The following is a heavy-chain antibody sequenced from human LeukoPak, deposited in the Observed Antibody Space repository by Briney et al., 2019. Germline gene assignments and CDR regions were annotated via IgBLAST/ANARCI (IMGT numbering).Heavy chain of an antibody. CDR1: GFTFSSYA. CDR2: ISYDGSNK. CDR3: ARAPYSSSPTLYYYGMDV. V-gene: IGHV3-30-3*01. Sequence: GGSLRLSCAASGFTFSSYAMHWVRQAPGKGLEWVAVISYDGSNKYYADSVKGRFTISRDNSKNTLYLQMNSLGAEDTAVYYCARAPYSSSPTLYYYGMDVWGQGTTVTVSS. D-gene: IGHD6-13*01. J-gene: IGHJ6*02.